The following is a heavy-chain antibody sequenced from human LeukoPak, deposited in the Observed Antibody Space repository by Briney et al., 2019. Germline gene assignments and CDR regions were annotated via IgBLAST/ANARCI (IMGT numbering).Heavy chain of an antibody. CDR3: ARDHYYSSGWEYSMDV. J-gene: IGHJ6*02. CDR1: GYTFTSYY. Sequence: ASVKVSCKASGYTFTSYYMHWVRQAPGQGLEWMGIINPSGGSTSYAQKFQGRVTMTRDTSTSTVYMELSSLRSEDTAVYYCARDHYYSSGWEYSMDVWGQGTTVTVSS. D-gene: IGHD6-19*01. V-gene: IGHV1-46*01. CDR2: INPSGGST.